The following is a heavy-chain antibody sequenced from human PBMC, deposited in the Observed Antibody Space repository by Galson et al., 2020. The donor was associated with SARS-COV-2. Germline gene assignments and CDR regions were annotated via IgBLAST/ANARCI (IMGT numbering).Heavy chain of an antibody. CDR3: AKERRSAYYQVES. V-gene: IGHV3-30*02. D-gene: IGHD3-3*01. Sequence: GESLKISCAASGFRFSSYGMHWVRQAAGKGLEWVAFIRFDGSNKYYADSVKGRFTISRDNSKNTLSLQVNSLRSEDSAVYYCAKERRSAYYQVESWGQGTLVSVSS. CDR2: IRFDGSNK. J-gene: IGHJ5*02. CDR1: GFRFSSYG.